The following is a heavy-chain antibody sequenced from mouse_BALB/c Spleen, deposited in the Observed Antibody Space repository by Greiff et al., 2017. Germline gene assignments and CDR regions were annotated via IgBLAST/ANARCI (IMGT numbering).Heavy chain of an antibody. V-gene: IGHV5-6-5*01. CDR1: GFTFSSYA. CDR2: ISSGGST. J-gene: IGHJ4*01. CDR3: ARERGYYYAMDY. Sequence: VQLKESGGGLVKPGGSLKLSCAASGFTFSSYAMSWVRQTPEKRLEWVASISSGGSTYYPDSVKGRFTISRDNARNILYLQMSSLRSEDTAMYYCARERGYYYAMDYWGQGTSVTVSS.